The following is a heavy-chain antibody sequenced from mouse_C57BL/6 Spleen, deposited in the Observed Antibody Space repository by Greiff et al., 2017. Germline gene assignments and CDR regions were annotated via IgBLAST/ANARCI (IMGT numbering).Heavy chain of an antibody. CDR2: INPSSGYT. CDR1: GYTFTSYT. D-gene: IGHD2-3*01. CDR3: ARGGGYYPAY. Sequence: VQLLQSGAELARPGASVKMSCKASGYTFTSYTMHWVKQRPGQGLEWIGYINPSSGYTKYNQKFKDKATLSADKSSSTAYMQLSSLTSEDSAVYYCARGGGYYPAYWGQGTLVTVAA. J-gene: IGHJ3*01. V-gene: IGHV1-4*01.